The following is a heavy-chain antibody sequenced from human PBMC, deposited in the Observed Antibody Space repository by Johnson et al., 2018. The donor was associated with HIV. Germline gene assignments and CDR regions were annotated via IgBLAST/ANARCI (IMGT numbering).Heavy chain of an antibody. CDR2: ISYDGSKK. Sequence: VQLVESGGGLVQAGGSLRLSCAASGFTFSSYGMHWVRQAPGKGLEWVAVISYDGSKKYYADSVKGRFTISRDNSKNTLYLQMNSLRPEDTAVYFCAREKGMTTIRDAFDIWGQGTMGTVSS. V-gene: IGHV3-30*03. CDR3: AREKGMTTIRDAFDI. CDR1: GFTFSSYG. D-gene: IGHD5-24*01. J-gene: IGHJ3*02.